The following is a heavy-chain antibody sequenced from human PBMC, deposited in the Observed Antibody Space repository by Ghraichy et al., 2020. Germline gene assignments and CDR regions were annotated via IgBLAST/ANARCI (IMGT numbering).Heavy chain of an antibody. J-gene: IGHJ6*03. CDR2: INSDGSST. CDR3: ARSIAAAGTLYYYMDV. V-gene: IGHV3-74*01. D-gene: IGHD6-13*01. Sequence: GGSLRLSCAASGFTFSSYWMHWVRQAPGKGLVWVSRINSDGSSTSYADSVKGRFTISRDNDKNTLYLQMNSLRAEDTAVYYCARSIAAAGTLYYYMDVWGKGTTVTVSS. CDR1: GFTFSSYW.